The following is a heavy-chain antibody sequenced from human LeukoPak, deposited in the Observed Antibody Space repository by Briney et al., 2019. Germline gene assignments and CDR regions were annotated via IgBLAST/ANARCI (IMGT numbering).Heavy chain of an antibody. D-gene: IGHD2-2*01. V-gene: IGHV1-46*01. CDR2: INPSGGST. Sequence: ASVKVSCKASGYTFTSYYMHWVRQAPGQGLEWMGIINPSGGSTSYAQKFQGRVTMTRDTSTSTVYMELSSLRSEDTAVYYCARPPVVPAAMLGFYYYYGMDVWGQGTTVTVSS. CDR3: ARPPVVPAAMLGFYYYYGMDV. J-gene: IGHJ6*02. CDR1: GYTFTSYY.